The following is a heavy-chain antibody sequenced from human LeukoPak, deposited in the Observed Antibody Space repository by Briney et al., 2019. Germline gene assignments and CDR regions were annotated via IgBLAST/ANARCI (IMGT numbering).Heavy chain of an antibody. V-gene: IGHV1-69*06. D-gene: IGHD6-19*01. J-gene: IGHJ4*02. Sequence: GASVKVSCKASGGTFSSYAISWVRQAPGQGLEWMGGIIPIFGTTNYAQKFQDRVTITADKSTSTAYMELSSLRSEDTAVYYCARDSRYSSGWLSLDYWGQGTLVTVSS. CDR2: IIPIFGTT. CDR1: GGTFSSYA. CDR3: ARDSRYSSGWLSLDY.